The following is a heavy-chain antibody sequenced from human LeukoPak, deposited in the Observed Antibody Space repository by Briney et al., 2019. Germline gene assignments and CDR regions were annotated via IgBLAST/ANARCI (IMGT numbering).Heavy chain of an antibody. V-gene: IGHV3-23*01. CDR1: GFPFSSYA. Sequence: PGGSLRLSCAASGFPFSSYAMSWVRQAPGKGLEWVSAISGSGGSIYYADSVKGRFTVSRDNSKNTLYLQMNTLRAEDTAVYYCAKDEDARPMYFQDWGQGTLVTVSS. J-gene: IGHJ1*01. D-gene: IGHD3-10*02. CDR2: ISGSGGSI. CDR3: AKDEDARPMYFQD.